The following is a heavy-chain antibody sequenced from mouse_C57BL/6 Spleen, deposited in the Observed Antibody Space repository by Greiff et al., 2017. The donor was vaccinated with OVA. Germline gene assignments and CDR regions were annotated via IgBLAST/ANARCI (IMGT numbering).Heavy chain of an antibody. V-gene: IGHV1-82*01. Sequence: VQLQQSGPELVKPGASVKISCKASGYAFSSSWMNWVKQRPGKGLEWIGRIYPGDGDTNYNGKFKGKATLTADKSSSTAYMQLSSLTSEVSAVYFCAKGTTVVAEDYFDYWGQGTTLTVSS. CDR2: IYPGDGDT. CDR3: AKGTTVVAEDYFDY. CDR1: GYAFSSSW. J-gene: IGHJ2*01. D-gene: IGHD1-1*01.